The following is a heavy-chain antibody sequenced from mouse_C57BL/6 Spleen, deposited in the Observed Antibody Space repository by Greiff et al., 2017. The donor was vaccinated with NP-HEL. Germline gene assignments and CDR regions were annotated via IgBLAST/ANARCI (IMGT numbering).Heavy chain of an antibody. V-gene: IGHV1-52*01. CDR3: ARSISSSSYVDD. CDR2: IDPSDSET. Sequence: VQLQQPGAELVRPGSSVKLSCKASGYTFTSYWMHWVKQRPIQGLEWIGNIDPSDSETHYNQKFKDKATLTVDKSSSTAYMQLSSLTSAGSAVYYSARSISSSSYVDDWGQGTTLTVSS. D-gene: IGHD1-1*01. CDR1: GYTFTSYW. J-gene: IGHJ2*01.